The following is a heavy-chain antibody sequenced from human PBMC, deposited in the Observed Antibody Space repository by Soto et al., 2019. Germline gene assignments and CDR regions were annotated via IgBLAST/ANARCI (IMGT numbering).Heavy chain of an antibody. Sequence: QVQLVQSGAEVKKPGASVKVSCKASGYTFTSYAMHRVRQAPGQRLEWMGWINAGNGNTKYSQKFQGRATITRDTSESTAYMELSGLRSEDTAVYYCARCLVGPTLASVPYNWFDPWGQGTLVTVSS. CDR3: ARCLVGPTLASVPYNWFDP. V-gene: IGHV1-3*01. CDR2: INAGNGNT. J-gene: IGHJ5*02. CDR1: GYTFTSYA. D-gene: IGHD1-26*01.